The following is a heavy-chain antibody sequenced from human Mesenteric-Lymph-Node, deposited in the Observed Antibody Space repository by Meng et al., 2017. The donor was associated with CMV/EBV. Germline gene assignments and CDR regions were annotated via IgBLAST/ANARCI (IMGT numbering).Heavy chain of an antibody. Sequence: SETLSLTCTVSGGSISSSSYYWGWIRQPPGKGLEWIGSIYYSGSTDYNPSLKSRVTISVDTSKNQFSQNLSSVTAADTAVYYCARLTRGYCSSTSCYGGTFDIWGQGTMVTVSS. D-gene: IGHD2-2*03. CDR1: GGSISSSSYY. J-gene: IGHJ3*02. V-gene: IGHV4-39*01. CDR2: IYYSGST. CDR3: ARLTRGYCSSTSCYGGTFDI.